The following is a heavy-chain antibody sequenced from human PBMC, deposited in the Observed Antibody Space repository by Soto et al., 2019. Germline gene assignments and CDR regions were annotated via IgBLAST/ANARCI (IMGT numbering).Heavy chain of an antibody. V-gene: IGHV1-3*01. CDR3: ARGIATDQLDP. J-gene: IGHJ5*02. Sequence: WLRHEHGQRLEWMGWINPDNGNTKSSQKFQDRVIITRDTSASTADMDLSSLRSEDTALYYCARGIATDQLDPSGEGTLVTGS. CDR2: INPDNGNT. D-gene: IGHD2-2*01.